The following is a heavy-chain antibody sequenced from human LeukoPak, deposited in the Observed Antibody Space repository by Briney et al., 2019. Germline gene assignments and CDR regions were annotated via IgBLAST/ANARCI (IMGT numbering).Heavy chain of an antibody. CDR1: GFTFSDYG. CDR2: IWYDGTNK. V-gene: IGHV3-33*06. Sequence: GRSLRLSCAASGFTFSDYGIHWVRQAPGRGLEWVAVIWYDGTNKYYGDSVKGRFTISRDNSKNTLYLQMNSLRAEDTAVYYSAKDRGSYSTTADSWGQGTLVTVSS. D-gene: IGHD1-26*01. J-gene: IGHJ5*01. CDR3: AKDRGSYSTTADS.